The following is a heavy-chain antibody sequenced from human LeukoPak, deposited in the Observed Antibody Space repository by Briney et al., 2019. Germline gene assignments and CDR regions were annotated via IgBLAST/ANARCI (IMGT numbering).Heavy chain of an antibody. CDR2: ISAYNGNT. V-gene: IGHV1-18*01. J-gene: IGHJ6*03. CDR3: GRDPPVTLRYYYYYMDV. D-gene: IGHD5-12*01. Sequence: ASVKVSCKASGYTFTGYGISWVRQAPGQGLEWMGWISAYNGNTNYPQKFQGRVTMTTDTATSTAYMELRSLRSDDTAVYYCGRDPPVTLRYYYYYMDVWGKGTTVTVS. CDR1: GYTFTGYG.